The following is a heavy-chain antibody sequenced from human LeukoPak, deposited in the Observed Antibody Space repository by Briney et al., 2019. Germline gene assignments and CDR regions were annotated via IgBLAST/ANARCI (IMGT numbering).Heavy chain of an antibody. J-gene: IGHJ6*02. CDR2: INPSSGIP. CDR3: ARDHSVKSGYYEDYYNGLDV. CDR1: GYSLSDNY. D-gene: IGHD3-3*01. Sequence: VASVKVSCKASGYSLSDNYIQWVRQAPGQGLEWMGWINPSSGIPTYAQKFQGRITLTRDTSFSTAYMELRRLTSDDTAVHYCARDHSVKSGYYEDYYNGLDVWGQGTTVTVSS. V-gene: IGHV1-2*02.